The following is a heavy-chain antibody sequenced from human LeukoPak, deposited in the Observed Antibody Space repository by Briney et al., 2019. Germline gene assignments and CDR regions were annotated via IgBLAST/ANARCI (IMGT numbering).Heavy chain of an antibody. CDR2: IYSGGST. Sequence: GGSLRLSCAASGFTASSNYMSWVRQAPGKGMGWDSVIYSGGSTYYADSVKGRFTISRDNSKNTLYLQMNSLRAEDTAVYYCARVDYYDSSGYYLWGQGTLVTVSS. CDR1: GFTASSNY. D-gene: IGHD3-22*01. CDR3: ARVDYYDSSGYYL. J-gene: IGHJ4*02. V-gene: IGHV3-66*01.